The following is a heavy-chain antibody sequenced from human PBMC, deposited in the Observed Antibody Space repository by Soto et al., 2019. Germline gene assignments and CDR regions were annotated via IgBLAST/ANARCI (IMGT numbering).Heavy chain of an antibody. Sequence: LRLSCAASAFSISSNPMSWVRQAPGKGLEWVSAISGSGANTYYADSVTGRFAISRDDYKNTLYLQMNSLRGEDTAVYYCAKVGKKVGYGMDVWGQGTTVTVSS. CDR1: AFSISSNP. J-gene: IGHJ6*02. V-gene: IGHV3-23*01. CDR2: ISGSGANT. D-gene: IGHD7-27*01. CDR3: AKVGKKVGYGMDV.